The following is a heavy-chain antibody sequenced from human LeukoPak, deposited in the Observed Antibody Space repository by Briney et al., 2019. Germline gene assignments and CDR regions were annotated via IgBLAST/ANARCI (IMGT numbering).Heavy chain of an antibody. CDR3: ARGVVVTNLDY. CDR2: IYYTGST. D-gene: IGHD3-22*01. V-gene: IGHV4-59*01. Sequence: SETLSLTCTVSGGSISSYYWSWIRQPPGKGLEWIGFIYYTGSTNYNPSLKSRLTISVDTSKNQFSLKLSSVTTADTAVYYCARGVVVTNLDYWGQGTLVTVSS. CDR1: GGSISSYY. J-gene: IGHJ4*02.